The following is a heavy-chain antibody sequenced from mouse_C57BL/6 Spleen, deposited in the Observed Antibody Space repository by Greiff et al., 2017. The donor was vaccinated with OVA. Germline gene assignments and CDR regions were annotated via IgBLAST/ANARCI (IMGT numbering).Heavy chain of an antibody. J-gene: IGHJ1*03. D-gene: IGHD1-1*01. Sequence: VKLMESGAELVRPGASVTLSCKASGYTFTDYEMHWVKQTPVHGLEWIGAIDPETGGTAYNQKFKGKAILTADKSSSTAYMELRSLTSEDSAVYYCTRKDYYGSKGYFDVWGTGTTVTVSS. CDR3: TRKDYYGSKGYFDV. CDR1: GYTFTDYE. CDR2: IDPETGGT. V-gene: IGHV1-15*01.